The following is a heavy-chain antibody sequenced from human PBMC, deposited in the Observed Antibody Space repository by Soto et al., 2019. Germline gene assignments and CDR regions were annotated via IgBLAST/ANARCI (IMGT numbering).Heavy chain of an antibody. Sequence: ETLSLTCTVSVSSFSGSYWSWIRKSAGKGLEWVGRIYATGITDYNPSLKSRVMMSVDTSKKQFSLKLRSVTAADTAVDYCVRDGTKTLGDWFDPWDQGISVTVSS. V-gene: IGHV4-4*07. CDR2: IYATGIT. D-gene: IGHD1-1*01. CDR3: VRDGTKTLGDWFDP. CDR1: VSSFSGSY. J-gene: IGHJ5*02.